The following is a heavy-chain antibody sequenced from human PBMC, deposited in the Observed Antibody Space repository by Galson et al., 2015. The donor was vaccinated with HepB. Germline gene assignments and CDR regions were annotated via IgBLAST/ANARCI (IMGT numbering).Heavy chain of an antibody. J-gene: IGHJ3*02. CDR3: AREYCSSTGCYDAFDI. D-gene: IGHD2-2*01. CDR1: EFTFSSYG. Sequence: SLRLSCAASEFTFSSYGMHWVRQAPGEGLEWVAVLWYDGSNKYYADSVKGRFTISRDTSKNTLYLQMSSLRAEDTAVYYCAREYCSSTGCYDAFDIWGQGTMVTVSS. CDR2: LWYDGSNK. V-gene: IGHV3-33*01.